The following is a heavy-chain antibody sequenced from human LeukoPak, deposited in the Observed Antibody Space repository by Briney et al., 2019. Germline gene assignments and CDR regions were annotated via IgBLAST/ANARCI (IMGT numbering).Heavy chain of an antibody. CDR3: ARARSGKWGFDY. CDR1: GGSFSGYY. Sequence: SETLSLTCTVYGGSFSGYYWSWIRQPPGKGLEWIGEINHSGSTNYNPSLKSRVTISVDTSKNQFSLKLSSVTAADTAVYYCARARSGKWGFDYWGQGTLVTVSS. D-gene: IGHD1-26*01. CDR2: INHSGST. J-gene: IGHJ4*02. V-gene: IGHV4-34*01.